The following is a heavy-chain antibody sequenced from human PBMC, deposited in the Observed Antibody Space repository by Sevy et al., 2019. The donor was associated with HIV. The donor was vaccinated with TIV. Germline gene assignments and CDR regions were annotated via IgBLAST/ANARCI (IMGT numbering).Heavy chain of an antibody. Sequence: SETLSLTCTVSGGSISSYYWSWIRQPPGKGLEWIGYIYYSGSTNYNPSLKSRVTISVDTSKNQFSLKLSSVTAVDTAVYYCARANGYCSSTSCPAYFDYWGQGTLVTVSS. V-gene: IGHV4-59*01. D-gene: IGHD2-2*01. CDR3: ARANGYCSSTSCPAYFDY. J-gene: IGHJ4*02. CDR2: IYYSGST. CDR1: GGSISSYY.